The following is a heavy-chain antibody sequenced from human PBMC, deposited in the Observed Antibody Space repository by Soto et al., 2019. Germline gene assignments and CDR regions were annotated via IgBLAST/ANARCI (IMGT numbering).Heavy chain of an antibody. V-gene: IGHV2-26*01. Sequence: SGPTLVNPTETLTLTCNVSGFSLTTGKMGLRWIRQPPGKALAWLAHISSDNERSYSTSLQGRLTISKDTSGSQVVLSMTNVDPVDTATYYCARMNVDSYHFYYEMDVGGQGTTVTVSS. D-gene: IGHD3-3*02. J-gene: IGHJ6*02. CDR2: ISSDNER. CDR3: ARMNVDSYHFYYEMDV. CDR1: GFSLTTGKMG.